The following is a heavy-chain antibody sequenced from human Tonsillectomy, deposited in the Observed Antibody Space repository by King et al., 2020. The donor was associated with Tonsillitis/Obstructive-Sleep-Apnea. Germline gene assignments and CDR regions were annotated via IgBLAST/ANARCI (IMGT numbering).Heavy chain of an antibody. Sequence: QLQESGPGLVKPSETLSLTCTVSGGSISSYYWSWIRQPPGKGLEWIGYIYYSGSTNYNPSLRSRLSISVDTSKNQFSLKLSSVTSADTAVYYCARVISSTIFAFDIWGQGTMVTVSS. J-gene: IGHJ3*02. CDR2: IYYSGST. CDR1: GGSISSYY. D-gene: IGHD2-2*01. V-gene: IGHV4-59*01. CDR3: ARVISSTIFAFDI.